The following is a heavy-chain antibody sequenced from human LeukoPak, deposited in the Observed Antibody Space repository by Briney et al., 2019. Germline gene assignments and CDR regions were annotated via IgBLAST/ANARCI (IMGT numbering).Heavy chain of an antibody. V-gene: IGHV5-51*01. CDR2: IYPGDSDT. Sequence: GESLKISCKASGYSFTKYWIGWVRQMPGKGLEWMGIIYPGDSDTTYSPSFQGQVTISADKSITTAYLQWSSLKASDTAMYYCANLWFGESMTNAPFDYWGQGTLVTVSS. D-gene: IGHD3-10*01. CDR3: ANLWFGESMTNAPFDY. CDR1: GYSFTKYW. J-gene: IGHJ4*02.